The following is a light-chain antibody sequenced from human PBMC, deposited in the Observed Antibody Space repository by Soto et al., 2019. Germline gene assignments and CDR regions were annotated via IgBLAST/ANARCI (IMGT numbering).Light chain of an antibody. CDR3: QQASDYPLT. J-gene: IGKJ1*01. CDR1: QSISSW. CDR2: AAS. V-gene: IGKV1-5*01. Sequence: DIQMTQSPSTLSASVVEAVTVTCRASQSISSWLAWYQQKPGKAPKLLIYAASSLQSGVPSRFSGSASGTEFTLTISSLQPDDFATYYCQQASDYPLTFGLGTKVDI.